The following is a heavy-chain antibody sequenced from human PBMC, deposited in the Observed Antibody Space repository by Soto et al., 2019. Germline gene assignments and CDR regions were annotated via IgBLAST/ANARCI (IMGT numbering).Heavy chain of an antibody. J-gene: IGHJ4*02. CDR2: IFSNDEK. D-gene: IGHD2-15*01. CDR1: GFSLSNARMG. CDR3: ARIKCSGGSCPNDS. V-gene: IGHV2-26*01. Sequence: QVTLKESGPVLVKPTEPLTLTCTVSGFSLSNARMGVSWIRQPPGKALEWLAHIFSNDEKYYSTSLKSRLTISKEISKGDVVLNKTNMDPVDTASYSCARIKCSGGSCPNDSWGQGTLVTVSS.